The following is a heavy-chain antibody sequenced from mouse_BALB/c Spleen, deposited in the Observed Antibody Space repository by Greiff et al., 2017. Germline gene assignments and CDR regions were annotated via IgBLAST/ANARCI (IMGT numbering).Heavy chain of an antibody. CDR1: GFTFSSYA. CDR2: ISSGGSYT. Sequence: EVMLVESGGGLVKPGGSLKLSCAASGFTFSSYAMSWVRQTPEKRLEWVATISSGGSYTYYPDSVKGRFTISRDNAKNTLYLQMSSLRSEDTAMYYCARHRYYYGSSYDAMDYWGQGTSVTVSS. D-gene: IGHD1-1*01. V-gene: IGHV5-9-3*01. J-gene: IGHJ4*01. CDR3: ARHRYYYGSSYDAMDY.